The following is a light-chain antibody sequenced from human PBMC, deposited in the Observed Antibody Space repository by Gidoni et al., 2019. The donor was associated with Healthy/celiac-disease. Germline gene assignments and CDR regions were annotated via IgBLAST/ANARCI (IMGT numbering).Light chain of an antibody. J-gene: IGKJ4*01. Sequence: DIVLTQSPDSLSVSLVERATINCKSSQSALYIYNNKNYLPWSQQKPGQPPKLLIYWAFTKGSGVPDRCSGGRSGTDYTTTISSRQAEEVAVYYWQKHDSTPPTFXGXTKVEIK. CDR1: QSALYIYNNKNY. CDR3: QKHDSTPPT. V-gene: IGKV4-1*01. CDR2: WAF.